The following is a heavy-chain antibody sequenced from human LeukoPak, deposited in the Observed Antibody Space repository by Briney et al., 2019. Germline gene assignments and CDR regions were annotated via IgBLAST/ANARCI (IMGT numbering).Heavy chain of an antibody. D-gene: IGHD3-9*01. J-gene: IGHJ4*02. Sequence: PGGSLRLSCAASGFTFSTYAMSWVRQAPGKGLEWVSGLSGSSAYYADSVKGRFTISRDNSKNTLYLQMNSLGPEDAAVYYCAKGLTNLGDDWGQGTLVTVSS. CDR1: GFTFSTYA. CDR2: LSGSSA. V-gene: IGHV3-23*01. CDR3: AKGLTNLGDD.